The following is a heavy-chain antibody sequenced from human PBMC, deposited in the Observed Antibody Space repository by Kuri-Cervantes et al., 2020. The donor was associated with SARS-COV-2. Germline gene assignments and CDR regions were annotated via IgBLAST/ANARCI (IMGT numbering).Heavy chain of an antibody. CDR1: GYRFANYW. CDR3: ARVLRGGSYYYFDY. CDR2: IYPGDSDT. Sequence: GGSLRLSCKASGYRFANYWIGWVRQMPGKGLEWMGIIYPGDSDTRYSPSFQGQVTISADKSISTAYLQWSSLKASDTAMYYCARVLRGGSYYYFDYWGQGTLVTVSS. V-gene: IGHV5-51*01. J-gene: IGHJ4*02. D-gene: IGHD1-26*01.